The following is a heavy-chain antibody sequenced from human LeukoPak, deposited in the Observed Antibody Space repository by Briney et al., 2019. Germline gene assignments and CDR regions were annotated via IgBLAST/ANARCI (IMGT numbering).Heavy chain of an antibody. Sequence: GGSLRLSCAPSGFTFSSYSMNWVRQAPGKGLEWVSSISSSRSYIYYADSVKGRFTISRDNAKNSLYLQMNSLRAEDTAVYYCARGPKMARSNWFDPWGQGTLVTVCS. J-gene: IGHJ5*02. CDR3: ARGPKMARSNWFDP. V-gene: IGHV3-21*01. CDR1: GFTFSSYS. CDR2: ISSSRSYI. D-gene: IGHD5-24*01.